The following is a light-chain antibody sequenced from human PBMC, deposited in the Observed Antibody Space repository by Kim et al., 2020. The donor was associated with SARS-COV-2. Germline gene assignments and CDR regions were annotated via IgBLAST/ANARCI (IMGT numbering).Light chain of an antibody. CDR2: QDT. J-gene: IGLJ2*01. V-gene: IGLV3-1*01. Sequence: GCPEPTASTSCAGDKLGEKYACWYQQKPGQSPVLVIYQDTKRPSGIPERFSGSNAGNTATLTISGTQAMDEADYYCQTWDSITVVFGGGTQLTVL. CDR3: QTWDSITVV. CDR1: KLGEKY.